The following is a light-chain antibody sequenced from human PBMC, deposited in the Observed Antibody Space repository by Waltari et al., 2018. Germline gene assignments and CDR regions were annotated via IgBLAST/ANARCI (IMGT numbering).Light chain of an antibody. CDR3: AAWFDSLNGWV. CDR2: HIN. V-gene: IGLV1-44*01. J-gene: IGLJ3*02. CDR1: GSRHGSID. Sequence: QSLVTQSPSVSGTPGQRVPIPCSASGSRHGSIDPNWYQQFPGTAPKLLIYHINVRPSGVPDRFSGSKSGTSATLTISGLQSEDEADYYCAAWFDSLNGWVFGGGTKVTVL.